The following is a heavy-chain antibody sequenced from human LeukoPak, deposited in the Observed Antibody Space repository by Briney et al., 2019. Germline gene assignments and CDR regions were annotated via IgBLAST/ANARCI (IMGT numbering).Heavy chain of an antibody. J-gene: IGHJ4*02. Sequence: ASVKVSCKTSGYTFNMYYIHWVRQAPGQGLEWMGLVNPSGGTTNYARKFQGRVTMTRDTSTSTVYMELYGLRSEDMAVYYCAMSSASGSIPGGFDFWGQGTLVSVSS. CDR2: VNPSGGTT. CDR1: GYTFNMYY. D-gene: IGHD2-2*01. V-gene: IGHV1-46*02. CDR3: AMSSASGSIPGGFDF.